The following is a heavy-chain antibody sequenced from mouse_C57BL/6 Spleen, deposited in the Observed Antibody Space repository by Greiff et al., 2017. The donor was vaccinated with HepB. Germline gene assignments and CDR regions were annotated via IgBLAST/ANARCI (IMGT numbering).Heavy chain of an antibody. CDR1: GYSITNGNHW. V-gene: IGHV3-4*01. D-gene: IGHD1-1*01. CDR2: ISSSGST. CDR3: ARSPNKGIYYYGRGFDY. Sequence: EVQLQESGPALVKPSQTVSLTCTVTGYSITNGNHWWNWIRQVSGSKLEWIGYISSSGSTDSNPSLKSRISITRDTSKNQLFLQLNSVTTEDIATYYCARSPNKGIYYYGRGFDYWGQGTTLTVSS. J-gene: IGHJ2*01.